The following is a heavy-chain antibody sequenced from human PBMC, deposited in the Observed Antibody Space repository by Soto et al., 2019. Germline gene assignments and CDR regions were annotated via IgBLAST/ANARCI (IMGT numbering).Heavy chain of an antibody. Sequence: KQSQTLSLTCAISGDSVSSNSAAWNWIRQSPSRGLEWLGRTYYRSKWYNDYAVSVKSRITINPDTSKNQFSLQLNSVTPEDTAVYYCARDLVITIFGVINAFDIWGQGTMVTVSS. D-gene: IGHD3-3*01. V-gene: IGHV6-1*01. CDR1: GDSVSSNSAA. CDR2: TYYRSKWYN. J-gene: IGHJ3*02. CDR3: ARDLVITIFGVINAFDI.